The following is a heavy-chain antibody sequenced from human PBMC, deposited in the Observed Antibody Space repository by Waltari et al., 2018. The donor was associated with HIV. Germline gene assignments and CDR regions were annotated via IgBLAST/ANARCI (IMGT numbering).Heavy chain of an antibody. D-gene: IGHD3-10*01. V-gene: IGHV3-53*01. CDR1: GSTVRDNT. CDR3: ARMHRYYGSEQSRYFYFGMDV. CDR2: IYINSEI. Sequence: EVQLVESGGHLTQEGGSLRISCAVSGSTVRDNTTSWVRRDPGKGLEWFSVIYINSEIYYTESVKGRFTIFRDNSKNTLYLQMNSLRAEDTAVYYCARMHRYYGSEQSRYFYFGMDVWGQGTTVTVYS. J-gene: IGHJ6*02.